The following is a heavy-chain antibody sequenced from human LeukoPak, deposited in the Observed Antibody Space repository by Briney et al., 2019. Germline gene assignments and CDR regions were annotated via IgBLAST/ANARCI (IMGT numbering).Heavy chain of an antibody. CDR3: ARALVGLRGFDI. CDR2: ISSSSSTI. CDR1: GFTFSSYS. V-gene: IGHV3-48*02. Sequence: GGSLRLSCAAPGFTFSSYSMNWVRQAPGKGLEWVSYISSSSSTIYYADSVKGRFTISRDNAKNSLYLQMNSLRDEDTAVYYCARALVGLRGFDIWGQGTMVTVSS. D-gene: IGHD2-2*01. J-gene: IGHJ3*02.